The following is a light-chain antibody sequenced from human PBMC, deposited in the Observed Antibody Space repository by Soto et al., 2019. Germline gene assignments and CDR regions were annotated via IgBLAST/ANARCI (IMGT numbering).Light chain of an antibody. J-gene: IGKJ4*01. Sequence: ILMTQSPSSLSASVGDRITITCRASQNISTYLSWYQKKPGKAPRLLMYGTSNLQTGVPPRFTGSGSGTDFTLTITSLQPEDFATYYCQQGYIKLAFGGGTKVDIK. CDR3: QQGYIKLA. CDR2: GTS. V-gene: IGKV1-39*01. CDR1: QNISTY.